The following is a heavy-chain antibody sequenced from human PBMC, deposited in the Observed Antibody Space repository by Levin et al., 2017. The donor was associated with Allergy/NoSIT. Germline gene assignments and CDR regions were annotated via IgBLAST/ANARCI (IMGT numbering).Heavy chain of an antibody. CDR2: IVVGSGNT. CDR1: GFTFTSSA. D-gene: IGHD4-17*01. Sequence: ASVKVSCKASGFTFTSSAVQWVRQARGQRLEWIGWIVVGSGNTNYAQKFQERVTITRDMSTSTAYMELSSLRSEDTAVYYCAADFLVSQGDYSNWYFDLWGRGTLVTVSS. CDR3: AADFLVSQGDYSNWYFDL. J-gene: IGHJ2*01. V-gene: IGHV1-58*01.